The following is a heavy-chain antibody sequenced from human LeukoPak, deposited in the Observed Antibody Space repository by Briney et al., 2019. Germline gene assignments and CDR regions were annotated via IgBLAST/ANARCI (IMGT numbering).Heavy chain of an antibody. CDR1: GGTFSSYA. D-gene: IGHD3-22*01. V-gene: IGHV1-69*04. CDR3: ARGPGLSGYSDYFDY. Sequence: SVTVSCKASGGTFSSYAISWVRQAPGQGLEWMGRIIPILGIANYAQKFQGRVTITADKSTSTAYMELSSLRSEDTAVYYCARGPGLSGYSDYFDYWGQGTLVTVSS. J-gene: IGHJ4*02. CDR2: IIPILGIA.